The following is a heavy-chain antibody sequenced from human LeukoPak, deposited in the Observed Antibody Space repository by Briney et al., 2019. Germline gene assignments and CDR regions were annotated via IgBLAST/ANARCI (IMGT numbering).Heavy chain of an antibody. CDR3: TTDPITIFGVVTDY. CDR2: IKSKTDGGTT. V-gene: IGHV3-15*07. CDR1: GFTFSNAW. Sequence: GGSLRLSCAASGFTFSNAWMNWVRQAPGKGLEWVVRIKSKTDGGTTDYAAPVKGRFTISRDDSKNTLYLQMNSLKTEDTAVYYCTTDPITIFGVVTDYWGQGTLVTVSS. D-gene: IGHD3-3*01. J-gene: IGHJ4*02.